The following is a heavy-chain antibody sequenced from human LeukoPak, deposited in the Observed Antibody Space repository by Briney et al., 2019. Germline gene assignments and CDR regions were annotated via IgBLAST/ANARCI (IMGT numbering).Heavy chain of an antibody. CDR1: GFTFSSYG. CDR3: ASCYDGPPTSCYTFDY. V-gene: IGHV3-30*03. J-gene: IGHJ4*02. D-gene: IGHD2-2*02. CDR2: ISYDGSNK. Sequence: GGSLRLSCAASGFTFSSYGMHWVRQAPGKGLEWVAVISYDGSNKYYADSVKGRFTISRDNAKNTLYLQMNSLRAEDTAVYYCASCYDGPPTSCYTFDYWGQGTLVTVSS.